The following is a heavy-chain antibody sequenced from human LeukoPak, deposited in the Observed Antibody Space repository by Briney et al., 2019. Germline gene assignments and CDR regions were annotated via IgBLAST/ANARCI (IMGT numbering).Heavy chain of an antibody. CDR1: GFTFSSYG. CDR3: AKDLTGEFDAFDI. CDR2: ISYDGSNK. Sequence: GRSLRLSCAASGFTFSSYGMHWVRQAPGKGLEWVAVISYDGSNKYYADSVKGRFTISRDNSKNTLYLQMNSLRAEDTAVYYCAKDLTGEFDAFDIWAKGQWSPSLQ. D-gene: IGHD3-10*01. V-gene: IGHV3-30*18. J-gene: IGHJ3*02.